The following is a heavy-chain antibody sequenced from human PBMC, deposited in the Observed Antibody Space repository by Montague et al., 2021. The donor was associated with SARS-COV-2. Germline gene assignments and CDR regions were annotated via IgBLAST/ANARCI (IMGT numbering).Heavy chain of an antibody. CDR3: VRHTHYDGLNGPPDF. CDR2: VLYNKGT. J-gene: IGHJ4*02. CDR1: GVSVTDYY. Sequence: SETLSLTCTVSGVSVTDYYWSWIRQPSGKGLEWVGDVLYNKGTNFNPSLKSRVAISVYTSKNQFSLRLTSVTAADTAFYYCVRHTHYDGLNGPPDFWDQGTLVTVSS. D-gene: IGHD3-9*01. V-gene: IGHV4-59*08.